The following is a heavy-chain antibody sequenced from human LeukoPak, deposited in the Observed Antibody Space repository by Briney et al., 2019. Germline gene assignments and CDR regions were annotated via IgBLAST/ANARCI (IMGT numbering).Heavy chain of an antibody. CDR3: ALSLASSSWYIFDY. V-gene: IGHV1-18*01. CDR1: GYTFTSYG. CDR2: ISAYNGNT. D-gene: IGHD6-13*01. Sequence: ASVKVSCKASGYTFTSYGISWVRQAPGQGLEWMGWISAYNGNTNYAQKLQGRVTMTTDTSTSTAYMELSSLRSEDTAVYYCALSLASSSWYIFDYWGQGTLVTVSS. J-gene: IGHJ4*02.